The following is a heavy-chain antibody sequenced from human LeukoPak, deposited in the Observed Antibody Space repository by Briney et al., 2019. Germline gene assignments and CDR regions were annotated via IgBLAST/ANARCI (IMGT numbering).Heavy chain of an antibody. CDR3: ARGQGGECLRS. Sequence: SETLSLTCAVYGGSFSGYYWSWIRQSPGKGLEWIGEINDSGGTNYNPSLKSRVTISVDTSKNQFSLKLTSVTAADTAVYYCARGQGGECLRSWGQGTLVTVSS. CDR1: GGSFSGYY. V-gene: IGHV4-34*01. J-gene: IGHJ4*02. D-gene: IGHD5-12*01. CDR2: INDSGGT.